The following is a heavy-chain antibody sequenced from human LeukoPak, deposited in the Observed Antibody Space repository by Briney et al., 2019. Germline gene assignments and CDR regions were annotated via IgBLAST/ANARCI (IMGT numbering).Heavy chain of an antibody. D-gene: IGHD3-3*01. CDR1: GFTFSNAW. CDR3: TTGGFLEWLFNFDY. CDR2: IKSKTDGGTT. J-gene: IGHJ4*02. V-gene: IGHV3-15*01. Sequence: GGSLRLSCAASGFTFSNAWMSWVRQAPGKGLEWVGRIKSKTDGGTTDYAAPVKGRFTISRDDSKNTLYLQMNSLKTEDTAVYYCTTGGFLEWLFNFDYWGQGTLVTVSS.